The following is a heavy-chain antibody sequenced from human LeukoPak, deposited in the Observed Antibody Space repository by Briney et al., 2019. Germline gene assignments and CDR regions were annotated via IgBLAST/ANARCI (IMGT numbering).Heavy chain of an antibody. J-gene: IGHJ4*02. CDR1: GFTLSRYW. CDR2: ITGGGEIT. V-gene: IGHV3-23*01. Sequence: GGSLRLSCTASGFTLSRYWMSWVRQAPGKGLEWVSSITGGGEITFYADSVRGRFTISRDNSKSTLSLQMNSLRAEDTSIYYCAMTVTGTYTLWGQGTLVIVSS. CDR3: AMTVTGTYTL. D-gene: IGHD2-2*02.